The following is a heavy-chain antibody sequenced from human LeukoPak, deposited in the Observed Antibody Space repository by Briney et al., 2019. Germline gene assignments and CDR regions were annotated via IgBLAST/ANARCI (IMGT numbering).Heavy chain of an antibody. CDR2: IYYSGST. D-gene: IGHD6-19*01. Sequence: ASETLSLTCTVSGGSISSYYWSWIRQPPGKGLEWIGYIYYSGSTNYNPSLKSRVTISVDTSKNQFSLKLSSVTAADTAVYYCARGILYSSGIWFDPWGQGTLVTVSS. CDR1: GGSISSYY. CDR3: ARGILYSSGIWFDP. V-gene: IGHV4-59*01. J-gene: IGHJ5*02.